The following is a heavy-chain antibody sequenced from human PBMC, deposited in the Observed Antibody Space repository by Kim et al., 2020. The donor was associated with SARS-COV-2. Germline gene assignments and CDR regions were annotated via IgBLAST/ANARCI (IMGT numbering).Heavy chain of an antibody. V-gene: IGHV4-59*01. J-gene: IGHJ3*02. Sequence: NPSLESRVSISLDTPKNEFSLSLTSVTAADTAMYYCARDHCSGSSCDAFDIWGQGTLVTVSS. CDR3: ARDHCSGSSCDAFDI. D-gene: IGHD2-2*01.